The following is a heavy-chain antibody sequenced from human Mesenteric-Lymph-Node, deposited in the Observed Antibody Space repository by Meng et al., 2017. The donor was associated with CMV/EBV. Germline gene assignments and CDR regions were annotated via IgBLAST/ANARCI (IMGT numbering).Heavy chain of an antibody. D-gene: IGHD6-13*01. V-gene: IGHV2-5*02. CDR2: IYWDDDK. CDR3: AHSSGIAAAGPFYFDY. CDR1: GFSLSTSGVG. Sequence: QITLKESGPTLVKPTQTLTLTFTFSGFSLSTSGVGVGWIRQPPGKALEWLALIYWDDDKRYSPSLKSRLTITKDTSKNQVVLTMTNMDPVDTATYYCAHSSGIAAAGPFYFDYWAREPWSPSPQ. J-gene: IGHJ4*02.